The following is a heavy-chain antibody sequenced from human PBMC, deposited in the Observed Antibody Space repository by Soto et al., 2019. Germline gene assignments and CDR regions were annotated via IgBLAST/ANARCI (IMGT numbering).Heavy chain of an antibody. Sequence: LETLSLTCTVSGASCSPNYWAWIRQPPGKGLEWIGYIYYAGTTRYNPSLESRVTISLDTSKNQFSLRLSSVTAADTALYFCARLGAYYQSLGPWGRGTLVTVSS. D-gene: IGHD3-3*01. CDR1: GASCSPNY. CDR2: IYYAGTT. J-gene: IGHJ5*02. CDR3: ARLGAYYQSLGP. V-gene: IGHV4-59*08.